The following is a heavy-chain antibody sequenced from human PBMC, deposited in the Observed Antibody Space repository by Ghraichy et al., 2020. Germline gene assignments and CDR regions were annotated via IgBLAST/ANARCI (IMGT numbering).Heavy chain of an antibody. CDR1: GGSFSGYY. Sequence: SETLSLTCAVYGGSFSGYYWSWIRQPPGKGLEWIGEINHSGSTNYNPSLKSRVTISVDTSKNQFSLKLSSVTAADTAVYYCARGKGARTAMAPYYYYYYGMDVWGQGTTVTVSS. CDR2: INHSGST. V-gene: IGHV4-34*01. J-gene: IGHJ6*02. D-gene: IGHD5-18*01. CDR3: ARGKGARTAMAPYYYYYYGMDV.